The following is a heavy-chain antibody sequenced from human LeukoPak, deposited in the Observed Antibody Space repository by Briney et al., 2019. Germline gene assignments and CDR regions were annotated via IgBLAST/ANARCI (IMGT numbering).Heavy chain of an antibody. V-gene: IGHV1-18*01. Sequence: ASVTVSCMSTGYTLSNYALSGMRQAPGQGLEWMGWISAYNANTNHAQKLQGRVTMTTDTSTNTAYMEMRSLRYDDTAVYYCARAQYQLLYRCHFDSWGQGTLVTVSS. J-gene: IGHJ4*02. CDR3: ARAQYQLLYRCHFDS. CDR2: ISAYNANT. D-gene: IGHD2-2*02. CDR1: GYTLSNYA.